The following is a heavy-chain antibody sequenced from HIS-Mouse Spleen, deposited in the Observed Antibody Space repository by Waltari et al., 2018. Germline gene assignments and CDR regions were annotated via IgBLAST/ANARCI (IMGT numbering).Heavy chain of an antibody. Sequence: QVQLQQWGAGLLKPSETLSLTCAVYGWSFRGYYWSWIRQPPGKGLEWIGEINHSGSTNYNPSLKSRVTISVDTSKNQFSLKLSSVTAADTAVYYCARYIAVAAIGYYFDYWGQGTLVTVSS. CDR3: ARYIAVAAIGYYFDY. CDR1: GWSFRGYY. CDR2: INHSGST. V-gene: IGHV4-34*01. J-gene: IGHJ4*02. D-gene: IGHD6-19*01.